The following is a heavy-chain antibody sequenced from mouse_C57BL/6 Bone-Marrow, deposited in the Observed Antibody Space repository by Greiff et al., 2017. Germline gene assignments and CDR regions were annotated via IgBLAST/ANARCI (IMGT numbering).Heavy chain of an antibody. V-gene: IGHV1-55*01. CDR1: GYTFTSYW. Sequence: QVQLKESGAELVKPGASVKMSCKASGYTFTSYWITWVKQRPGQGLEWIGDIYPGSGSTNYNEKFKSKATLTVDTSSSTAYMQLSSLTSEDSAVYYCARERGYGYYWFAYWGQGTTLTVSS. CDR3: ARERGYGYYWFAY. CDR2: IYPGSGST. D-gene: IGHD2-3*01. J-gene: IGHJ2*01.